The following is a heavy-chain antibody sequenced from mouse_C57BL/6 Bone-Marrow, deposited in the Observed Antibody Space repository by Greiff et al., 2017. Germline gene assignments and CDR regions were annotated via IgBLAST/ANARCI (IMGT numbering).Heavy chain of an antibody. CDR1: GFTFSSYA. V-gene: IGHV5-4*03. CDR3: KDSNYAMDY. Sequence: EVMLVESGGGLVKPGGSLKLSCAASGFTFSSYAMSWVRQTPEKRLEWVATISDGGSYTYYPDNVKGRFTISRDNAKNNLYLQMSHLKSEDTAMYYCKDSNYAMDYWGQGTSVTVSS. CDR2: ISDGGSYT. D-gene: IGHD2-5*01. J-gene: IGHJ4*01.